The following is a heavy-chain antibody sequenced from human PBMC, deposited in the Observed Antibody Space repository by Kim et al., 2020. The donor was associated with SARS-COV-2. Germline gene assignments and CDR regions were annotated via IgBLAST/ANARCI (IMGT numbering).Heavy chain of an antibody. CDR3: ARVLNYYDSSGYYYDY. CDR2: ISSSSSTI. D-gene: IGHD3-22*01. CDR1: GFTFSSYS. J-gene: IGHJ4*02. V-gene: IGHV3-48*02. Sequence: GGSLRLSCAASGFTFSSYSMNWVRQAPGKGLEWVSYISSSSSTIYYADSVKGRFTISRDNAKNSLYLQMNSLRDEDTAVYYCARVLNYYDSSGYYYDYWGQGTLVTVSS.